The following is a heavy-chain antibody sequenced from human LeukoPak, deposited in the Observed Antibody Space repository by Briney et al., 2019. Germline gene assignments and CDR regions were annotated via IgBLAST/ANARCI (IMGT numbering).Heavy chain of an antibody. D-gene: IGHD6-19*01. V-gene: IGHV4-34*01. CDR3: ARVRRKDSSAWFAYFYYNMDV. Sequence: SETLSLTCAVYGESFSGYYWSWIRQPPGKGLEWIGEINHSGSTNYNPSLKSRVTISVDTSKNQFSLKLSSVTAADTALYYCARVRRKDSSAWFAYFYYNMDVWGKGTTVTVS. CDR1: GESFSGYY. J-gene: IGHJ6*03. CDR2: INHSGST.